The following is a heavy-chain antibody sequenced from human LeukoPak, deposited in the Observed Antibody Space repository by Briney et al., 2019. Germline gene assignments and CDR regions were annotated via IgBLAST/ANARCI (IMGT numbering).Heavy chain of an antibody. CDR1: GGTFTSYD. Sequence: ASVKVSCKASGGTFTSYDINWVRQATGQGLEWMGWMNPNSGNTGYAQKFQGRVTMTRNTSISTAYMELSSLRSEDPAVYYCARHRSGWGPNWFDPWGQGTLVTVSS. CDR3: ARHRSGWGPNWFDP. V-gene: IGHV1-8*01. CDR2: MNPNSGNT. J-gene: IGHJ5*02. D-gene: IGHD6-19*01.